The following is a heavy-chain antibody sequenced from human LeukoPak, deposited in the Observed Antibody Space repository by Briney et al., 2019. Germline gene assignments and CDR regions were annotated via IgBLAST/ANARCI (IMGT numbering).Heavy chain of an antibody. Sequence: GGSLSLSCAASGFTFSTYSMNWVRQAPGKGLEWVSFISGCGSYIYYAESVKGRFTISRDNAKNPLHLQMNSLRAEDTAIYYCARDRVASGRFGEVASWGQGTLVTVSS. D-gene: IGHD3-10*01. CDR2: ISGCGSYI. J-gene: IGHJ5*02. CDR3: ARDRVASGRFGEVAS. V-gene: IGHV3-21*01. CDR1: GFTFSTYS.